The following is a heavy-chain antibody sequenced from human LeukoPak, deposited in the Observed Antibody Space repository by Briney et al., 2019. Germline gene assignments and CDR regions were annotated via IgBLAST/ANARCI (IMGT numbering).Heavy chain of an antibody. CDR3: ARGLPSGSLRRPIDN. D-gene: IGHD1-26*01. CDR2: ISYDGSNK. V-gene: IGHV3-30-3*01. J-gene: IGHJ4*02. CDR1: GFTFSSYA. Sequence: GGSLRLSCAASGFTFSSYAMHWVRQAPGKGLEWVAVISYDGSNKYYADSVKGRFTISRDKSKNTLYLQMNSLRAEDTAVYYCARGLPSGSLRRPIDNWGQGTLVTVSS.